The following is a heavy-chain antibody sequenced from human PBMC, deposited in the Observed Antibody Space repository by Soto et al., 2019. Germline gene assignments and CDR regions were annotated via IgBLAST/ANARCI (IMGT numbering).Heavy chain of an antibody. V-gene: IGHV3-21*01. CDR2: ISSGSDYI. CDR3: ARDSGYCSSTTCYAAVDV. CDR1: GFTFSSYD. J-gene: IGHJ6*04. Sequence: GGSLRLSCAASGFTFSSYDMDWFRQAPGKGLEWVSSISSGSDYIYYAASVKGRFTIPRDNAKNSLFLQMNSLSAEDTAVYYCARDSGYCSSTTCYAAVDVWGKGTTVTVSS. D-gene: IGHD2-2*01.